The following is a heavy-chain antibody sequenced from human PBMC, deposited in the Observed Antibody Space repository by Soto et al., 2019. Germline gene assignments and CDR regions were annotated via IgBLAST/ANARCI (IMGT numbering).Heavy chain of an antibody. CDR1: GFSLTTRGMG. V-gene: IGHV2-5*02. CDR2: IYWDDDR. J-gene: IGHJ3*02. CDR3: AHIMITWGGVSALDAFDM. Sequence: SGPTLVNPTETLTLTCTFSGFSLTTRGMGVAWIRQPPGRALEWLAIIYWDDDRRYSPSLKTRLAITKDTSKNQVVLTMTNLDPGDTATYYCAHIMITWGGVSALDAFDMWGQGTMVTVSS. D-gene: IGHD3-16*01.